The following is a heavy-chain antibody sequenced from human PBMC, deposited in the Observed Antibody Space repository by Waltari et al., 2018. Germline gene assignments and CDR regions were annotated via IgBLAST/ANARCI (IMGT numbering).Heavy chain of an antibody. CDR3: ARSLLWFGEFRTTYYYGMDV. D-gene: IGHD3-10*01. Sequence: QVQLVQSGAEVKKPGSSVKVSCKASGGTFSSYAISWVRQAPGHGLEWMGGIIPIFGTANYAQKFQGRVTITADESTSTAYMELSSLRSEDTAVYYCARSLLWFGEFRTTYYYGMDVWGQGTTVTVSS. CDR1: GGTFSSYA. V-gene: IGHV1-69*01. J-gene: IGHJ6*02. CDR2: IIPIFGTA.